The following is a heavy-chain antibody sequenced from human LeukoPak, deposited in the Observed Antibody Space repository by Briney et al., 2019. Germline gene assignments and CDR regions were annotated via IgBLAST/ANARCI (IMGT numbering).Heavy chain of an antibody. CDR1: GYTFTSYD. J-gene: IGHJ6*03. V-gene: IGHV1-8*01. CDR2: MNPNSGNT. CDR3: ARGRRHIAARSSYYYYMDV. Sequence: ASVAVSCKASGYTFTSYDINWVRQATGQGLEWMGWMNPNSGNTGYAQKFQGRVTMTRNTSISTAYMELSSLRSEDTAVYYCARGRRHIAARSSYYYYMDVWGKGTTVTVSS. D-gene: IGHD6-6*01.